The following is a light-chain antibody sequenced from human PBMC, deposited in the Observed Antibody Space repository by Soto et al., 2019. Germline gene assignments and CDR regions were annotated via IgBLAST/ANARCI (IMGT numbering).Light chain of an antibody. CDR2: GAS. Sequence: EIVMTQSPATLSVSPGERATLSCRASQSISSDLAWYQQKPGQAPRLLIYGASTRATGIPARFSGSGSGTEFTLSISSLQSEDFAVYYCKRYNKWPLTFGGGTKVEIK. V-gene: IGKV3-15*01. CDR3: KRYNKWPLT. J-gene: IGKJ4*01. CDR1: QSISSD.